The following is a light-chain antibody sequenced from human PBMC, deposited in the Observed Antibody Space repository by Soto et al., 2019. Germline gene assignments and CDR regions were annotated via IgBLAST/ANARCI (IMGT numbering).Light chain of an antibody. CDR3: QQTFGKPLVT. Sequence: DIQMTQSPPSLSASVGDRVSITCRASQTVSIFLNWYQHKSGQVPTVLIHSASTLVSGVPSRFTGSGSGTEFTLTISSLQPEDFAIYYCQQTFGKPLVTFGQGTRLEIK. J-gene: IGKJ5*01. CDR1: QTVSIF. V-gene: IGKV1-39*01. CDR2: SAS.